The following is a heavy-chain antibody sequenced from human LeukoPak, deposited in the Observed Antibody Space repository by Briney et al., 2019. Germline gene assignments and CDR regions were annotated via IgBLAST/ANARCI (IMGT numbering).Heavy chain of an antibody. J-gene: IGHJ4*02. V-gene: IGHV3-48*04. Sequence: GGSLRLSCVASGFPFSDFSMNWVRQAPGKGLEWISYIGISSGNTKYADSVKGRFTISGDSAKNSLYLQMNSLRVEDTAVYFCARDHNYAFDNWGQGTLVIVSS. D-gene: IGHD1-1*01. CDR3: ARDHNYAFDN. CDR1: GFPFSDFS. CDR2: IGISSGNT.